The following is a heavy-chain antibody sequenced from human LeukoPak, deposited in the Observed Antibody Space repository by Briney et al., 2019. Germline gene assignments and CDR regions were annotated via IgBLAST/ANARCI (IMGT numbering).Heavy chain of an antibody. J-gene: IGHJ6*03. Sequence: SETLSLTCTVSGGSISSYYWSWIRQPPGKGLEWIGYIYYSGSTNYNPSLKSRVTISVDTSKNQFSLKLSSVTAVDTAVYYCARVTRDNMDVWGKGTTVTISS. CDR2: IYYSGST. CDR1: GGSISSYY. V-gene: IGHV4-59*01. CDR3: ARVTRDNMDV.